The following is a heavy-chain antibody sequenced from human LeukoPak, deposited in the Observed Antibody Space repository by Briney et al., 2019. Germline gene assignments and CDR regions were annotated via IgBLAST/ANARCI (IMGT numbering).Heavy chain of an antibody. Sequence: SETLSLTCAVYGGSFSGHFWSWIRQPPGKGLEWIVEINDNEITNSNPSLKSRVTVSVDTSKSQFSLNLSSVTAADTAVYYCARGGTGYYDILTGYLREFDYWGQGTLVTVSS. CDR1: GGSFSGHF. CDR3: ARGGTGYYDILTGYLREFDY. CDR2: INDNEIT. J-gene: IGHJ4*02. D-gene: IGHD3-9*01. V-gene: IGHV4-34*01.